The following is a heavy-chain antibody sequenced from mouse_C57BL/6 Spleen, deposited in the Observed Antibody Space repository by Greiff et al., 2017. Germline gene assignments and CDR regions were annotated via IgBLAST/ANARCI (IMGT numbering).Heavy chain of an antibody. CDR1: GFTFSDYG. CDR3: ASSYYGSRKGYFDV. CDR2: ISSGSSTI. V-gene: IGHV5-17*01. D-gene: IGHD1-1*01. J-gene: IGHJ1*03. Sequence: EVQLKESGGGLVKPGGSLKLSCAASGFTFSDYGMHWVRQAPEKGLEWVAYISSGSSTIYYADTVKGRFTISRDNAKNTLFLQMTSLRSEDTAMYYCASSYYGSRKGYFDVWGTGTTVTVSS.